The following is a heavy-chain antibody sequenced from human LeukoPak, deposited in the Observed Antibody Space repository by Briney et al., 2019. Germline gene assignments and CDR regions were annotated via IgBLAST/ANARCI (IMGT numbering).Heavy chain of an antibody. J-gene: IGHJ5*02. CDR1: GGTFSSYA. D-gene: IGHD3-22*01. Sequence: SVEVSCKASGGTFSSYAISWVRQAPGQGLEWMGGIIPIFGTANYAQKFQGRVTITADESTSTAYMELSGLRSEDTAVYYCARGVGYYDSSGYYHRYNWFDPWGQGTLVTVSS. CDR3: ARGVGYYDSSGYYHRYNWFDP. CDR2: IIPIFGTA. V-gene: IGHV1-69*13.